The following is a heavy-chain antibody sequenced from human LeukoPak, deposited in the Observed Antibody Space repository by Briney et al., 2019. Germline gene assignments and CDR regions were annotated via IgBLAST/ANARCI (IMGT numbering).Heavy chain of an antibody. D-gene: IGHD2-15*01. J-gene: IGHJ3*01. CDR2: MNPNSGNT. CDR3: ARYCSGGSCYSDAFDV. CDR1: GYTFTSYD. Sequence: ASVKVSCKASGYTFTSYDINWVRQATGQGLERMGWMNPNSGNTGYAQKFQGRVTMTRNTSISTAYMELSSLRSEDTAVYYCARYCSGGSCYSDAFDVWGQGTMVTVSS. V-gene: IGHV1-8*01.